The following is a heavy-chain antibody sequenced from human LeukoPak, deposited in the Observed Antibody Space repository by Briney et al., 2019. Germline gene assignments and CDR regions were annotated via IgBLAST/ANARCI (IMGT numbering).Heavy chain of an antibody. V-gene: IGHV3-23*01. Sequence: GGSLRLSCAASGFTFSSYAMSWVRQAPGKGLEWVSAISGSGGSTYYADSVKGRFTISRDNSKNTLYLQMNSLRAEDTAVYYCAKGECGGGCYSLINWGQGTLVTVSS. CDR3: AKGECGGGCYSLIN. CDR2: ISGSGGST. D-gene: IGHD2-21*02. CDR1: GFTFSSYA. J-gene: IGHJ4*02.